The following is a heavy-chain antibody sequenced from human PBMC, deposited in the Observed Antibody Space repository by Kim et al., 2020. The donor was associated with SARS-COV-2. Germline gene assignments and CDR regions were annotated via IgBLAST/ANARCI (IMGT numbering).Heavy chain of an antibody. Sequence: SPQYYADSVRGRFTSSRDNAKNSLYLQMNSLRDEDTAVYYCARDPDWLEYLGPGTLVTVSS. D-gene: IGHD3-9*01. CDR2: SPQ. CDR3: ARDPDWLEY. V-gene: IGHV3-48*02. J-gene: IGHJ4*02.